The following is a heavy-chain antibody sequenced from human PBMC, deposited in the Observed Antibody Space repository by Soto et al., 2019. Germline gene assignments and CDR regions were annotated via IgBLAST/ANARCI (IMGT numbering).Heavy chain of an antibody. CDR2: IYWQDDR. Sequence: QITLIESGPTLVRPTQTLTLTFTFSGFSLASSGVSVGWIRQPPGKALEWLALIYWQDDRRYSPSLKSRLTITKDTSKNQAVLTMTDMDSAETATDFCAHSTWRTYPGGKWEVAVPAAMLGRSASGAFDVWGLGTRVAVSS. D-gene: IGHD1-26*01. CDR1: GFSLASSGVS. CDR3: AHSTWRTYPGGKWEVAVPAAMLGRSASGAFDV. J-gene: IGHJ3*01. V-gene: IGHV2-5*01.